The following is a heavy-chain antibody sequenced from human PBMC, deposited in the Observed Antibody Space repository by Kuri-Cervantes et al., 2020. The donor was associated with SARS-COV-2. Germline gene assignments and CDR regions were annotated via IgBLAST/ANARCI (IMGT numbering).Heavy chain of an antibody. Sequence: GESLKIYCPASGFTFSSYAMLWVRQAPGKGLEYVSAISSNGGSTYYADSVKSRFTISRDNSKNTLYLQMSSLRAEDTAVYYCVKSPRCGRYYYYGMDVWGQGTTVTVSS. CDR3: VKSPRCGRYYYYGMDV. J-gene: IGHJ6*02. CDR2: ISSNGGST. D-gene: IGHD1-26*01. CDR1: GFTFSSYA. V-gene: IGHV3-64D*08.